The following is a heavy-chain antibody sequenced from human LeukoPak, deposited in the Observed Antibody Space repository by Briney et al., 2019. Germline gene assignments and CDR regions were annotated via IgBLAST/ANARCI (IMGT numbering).Heavy chain of an antibody. J-gene: IGHJ4*02. CDR3: ARDGTYYDFWSGYYFSYYFDY. CDR2: IIPILGIA. CDR1: GGTFSSYA. D-gene: IGHD3-3*01. Sequence: SVKVSCKASGGTFSSYAISWVRQAPGQGLEWMGRIIPILGIANYAQKFQGRVTITADKSTSTAYMELSSLRSEDTAVYYCARDGTYYDFWSGYYFSYYFDYWGQGTLVTVSS. V-gene: IGHV1-69*04.